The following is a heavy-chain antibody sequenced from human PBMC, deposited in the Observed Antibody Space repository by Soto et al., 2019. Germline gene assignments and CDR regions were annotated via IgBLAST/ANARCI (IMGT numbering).Heavy chain of an antibody. CDR2: ISAYNGNT. CDR3: ARDLRTKNDYYDSSGPSDNGVIGY. J-gene: IGHJ4*01. D-gene: IGHD3-22*01. Sequence: ASVKVSCKASGYTFTSYGISWVRQAPGQGLEWMGWISAYNGNTNYAQKLQGRVTMTTDTSTSTAYMELRSLRSDDTAVYYCARDLRTKNDYYDSSGPSDNGVIGYWG. V-gene: IGHV1-18*01. CDR1: GYTFTSYG.